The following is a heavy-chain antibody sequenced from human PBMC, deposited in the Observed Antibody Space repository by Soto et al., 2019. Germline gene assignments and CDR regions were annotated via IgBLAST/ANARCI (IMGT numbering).Heavy chain of an antibody. Sequence: AVKVSCKASGGTFSSYAISWVRQAPGQGLEWMGGIIPIFGTASYAQKFQGRVTITADESTSTAYMELSSLRSEDTAVYYCARSEGGYSYGFDYWGQGTLVTVSS. CDR3: ARSEGGYSYGFDY. J-gene: IGHJ4*02. D-gene: IGHD5-18*01. V-gene: IGHV1-69*13. CDR2: IIPIFGTA. CDR1: GGTFSSYA.